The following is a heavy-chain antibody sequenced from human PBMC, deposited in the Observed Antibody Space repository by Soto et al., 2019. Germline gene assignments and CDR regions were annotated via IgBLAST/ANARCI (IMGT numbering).Heavy chain of an antibody. CDR1: GGSISSGGYS. Sequence: SETLSLTCAVSGGSISSGGYSWSWIRQPPGKGLEWIGYIYHSGSTYYNPSLKSRVTISVDRSKNQFSLKLNSVTAADTAVYYCARQPIRGNFDFWGQGTLVTVSS. CDR2: IYHSGST. J-gene: IGHJ4*02. V-gene: IGHV4-30-2*01. D-gene: IGHD3-3*02. CDR3: ARQPIRGNFDF.